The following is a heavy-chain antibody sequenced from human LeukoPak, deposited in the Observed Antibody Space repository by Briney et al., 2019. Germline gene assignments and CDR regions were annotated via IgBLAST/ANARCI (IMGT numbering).Heavy chain of an antibody. Sequence: ASVKVSCKASGYTFTSYDINWVRQATGQGLEWMGWMNPNSGNTGYAQKFQGRVTMTRNTSISTAYMELSSLRSEDTAVYYCIKITVTNPQIPDDIWGQGTMVTVSS. D-gene: IGHD4-11*01. CDR3: IKITVTNPQIPDDI. V-gene: IGHV1-8*01. CDR1: GYTFTSYD. CDR2: MNPNSGNT. J-gene: IGHJ3*02.